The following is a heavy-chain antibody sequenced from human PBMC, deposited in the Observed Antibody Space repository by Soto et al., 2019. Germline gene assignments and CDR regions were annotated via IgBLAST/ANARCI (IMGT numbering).Heavy chain of an antibody. D-gene: IGHD5-12*01. J-gene: IGHJ4*02. Sequence: SETLSLTCAVSGYSISSGFYWGWFRQPPGKGLEWIGIMFHSGSTYYNPSLQSRVTISVDTSKNQVSLKLTSVTVADTAVYFCANQRSREGYNFIEYWGQGIQVT. CDR3: ANQRSREGYNFIEY. CDR2: MFHSGST. V-gene: IGHV4-38-2*01. CDR1: GYSISSGFY.